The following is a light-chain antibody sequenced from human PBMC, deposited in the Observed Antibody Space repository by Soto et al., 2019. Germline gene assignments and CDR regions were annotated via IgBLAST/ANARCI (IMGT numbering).Light chain of an antibody. V-gene: IGKV1-16*01. Sequence: DIQMTQSPSSLSASVGDTVTITCRASQSVSNFLGWFQQKPGKPPKSLIYTAWNLESGVPTRFRGSGSGTQFTLTINDLRREDFATYYCQQDRSYPRTFGQGTKVEIK. CDR1: QSVSNF. CDR2: TAW. CDR3: QQDRSYPRT. J-gene: IGKJ1*01.